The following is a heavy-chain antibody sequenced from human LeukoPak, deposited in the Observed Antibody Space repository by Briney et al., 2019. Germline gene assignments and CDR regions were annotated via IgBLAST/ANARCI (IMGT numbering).Heavy chain of an antibody. CDR1: GYVFTSYY. V-gene: IGHV1-46*01. J-gene: IGHJ6*03. CDR2: INPSGGST. Sequence: ASVKVSCKASGYVFTSYYMHWVRQAPGQGLEWMGIINPSGGSTSYAQKFQGRVTMTRDTSTSTVYMELSSLRSEDTAVYYCASHSSSWLRGYYYYYMDVWGKGTTVTVSS. CDR3: ASHSSSWLRGYYYYYMDV. D-gene: IGHD6-13*01.